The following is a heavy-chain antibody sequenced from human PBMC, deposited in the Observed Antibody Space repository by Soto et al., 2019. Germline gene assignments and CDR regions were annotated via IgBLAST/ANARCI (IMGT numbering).Heavy chain of an antibody. CDR3: AREYYSSSAGYYYGMDV. D-gene: IGHD6-6*01. CDR2: ISYDGSNK. Sequence: GGSLRLSCAASGFTFSSYAMHWVRQAPGKGLEWVAVISYDGSNKYYADSVKGRFTISRDNSKNTLYLQMNSLRAEDTAVYYCAREYYSSSAGYYYGMDVWGQGTTVTVSS. J-gene: IGHJ6*02. V-gene: IGHV3-30-3*01. CDR1: GFTFSSYA.